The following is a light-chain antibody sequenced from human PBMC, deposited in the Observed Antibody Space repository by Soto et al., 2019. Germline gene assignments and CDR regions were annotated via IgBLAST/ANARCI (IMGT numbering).Light chain of an antibody. CDR2: RND. Sequence: QAVVTQPPSASGTPGQRVSISCSGTTSTIGSSHVYWYQQLPGTAPKLLIFRNDQRASGVPDRFSGSKSGTTASLAISGLRSEDEGDYYCAAWDDSMSGPWVFGGGTKVTVL. V-gene: IGLV1-47*01. CDR3: AAWDDSMSGPWV. CDR1: TSTIGSSH. J-gene: IGLJ3*02.